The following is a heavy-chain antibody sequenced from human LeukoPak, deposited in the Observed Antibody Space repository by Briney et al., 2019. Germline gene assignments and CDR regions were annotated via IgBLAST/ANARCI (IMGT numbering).Heavy chain of an antibody. CDR2: ISHDGNTK. J-gene: IGHJ6*02. CDR1: GFTFSSYA. D-gene: IGHD2-15*01. Sequence: GGSLRLSCAASGFTFSSYALHWVRQAPGKGLEWVAIISHDGNTKHYADSVKGRFTISRDNSKDTPYLQMDSLRAEDTAVYHCARLGYCSGGNCYSSPDGMDVWGQGTTVTVSS. CDR3: ARLGYCSGGNCYSSPDGMDV. V-gene: IGHV3-30-3*01.